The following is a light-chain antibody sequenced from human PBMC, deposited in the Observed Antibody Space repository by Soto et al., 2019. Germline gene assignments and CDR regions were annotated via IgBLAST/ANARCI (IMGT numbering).Light chain of an antibody. CDR1: SSNIGAGYD. V-gene: IGLV1-40*01. CDR2: GNS. Sequence: QSALTQPPSVSGAPGQRVTISCTGSSSNIGAGYDVPWYQQLPGTAPKLLIYGNSNRPSGVPDRFSGSKSGTSASLAITGLQAEDEADYCCQSYDSSLSGVVFGGGTKLTVL. J-gene: IGLJ2*01. CDR3: QSYDSSLSGVV.